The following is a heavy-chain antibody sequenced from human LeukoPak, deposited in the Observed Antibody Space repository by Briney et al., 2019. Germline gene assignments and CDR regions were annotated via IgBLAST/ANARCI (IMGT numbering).Heavy chain of an antibody. J-gene: IGHJ4*02. D-gene: IGHD3-10*01. CDR3: ARDYGSGTYYNGYFDY. CDR2: ISYDGSNK. Sequence: GGSLRLSCAASGFTFASYAVHWVRQAPGKGLEWVALISYDGSNKYYADSVKGRFTTSRDNSKNTLYLQMSGLRAEDTAVYYCARDYGSGTYYNGYFDYWGQGTLVTVSS. V-gene: IGHV3-30*04. CDR1: GFTFASYA.